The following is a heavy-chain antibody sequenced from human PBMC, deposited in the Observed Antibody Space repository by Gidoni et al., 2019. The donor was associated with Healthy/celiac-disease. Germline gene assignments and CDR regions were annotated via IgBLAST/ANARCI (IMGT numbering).Heavy chain of an antibody. CDR2: ISYDGSNK. CDR1: GFTFSSYA. CDR3: AREEVTMVRGEGMDV. J-gene: IGHJ6*02. V-gene: IGHV3-30-3*01. D-gene: IGHD3-10*01. Sequence: QVQLVESGGGVVQPGRSLRLSCAASGFTFSSYAMHWVRQAPGKGLEWVAVISYDGSNKYYADSVKGRFTISRDNSKNTLYLQMNSLRAEDTAVYYCAREEVTMVRGEGMDVWGQGTTVTVSS.